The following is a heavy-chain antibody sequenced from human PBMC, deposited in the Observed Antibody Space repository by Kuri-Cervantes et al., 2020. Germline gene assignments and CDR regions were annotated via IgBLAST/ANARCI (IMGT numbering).Heavy chain of an antibody. V-gene: IGHV4-4*07. Sequence: GSLRLSCTVSGGSISSYYWSWIRQPAGKGLEWIGRIYTSGSTNYNPSLKSRVTISVDTSKNQFSLKLSSVTAADTAVYYCARHRQYGDYASFDYWGQGTLVTVSS. J-gene: IGHJ4*02. CDR1: GGSISSYY. D-gene: IGHD4-17*01. CDR2: IYTSGST. CDR3: ARHRQYGDYASFDY.